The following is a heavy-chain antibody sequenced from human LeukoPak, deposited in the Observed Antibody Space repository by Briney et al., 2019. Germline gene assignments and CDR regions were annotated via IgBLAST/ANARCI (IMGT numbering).Heavy chain of an antibody. CDR3: ARTHTVTTVPLVFGAFDI. Sequence: GGSLRLSCAASGFTFSTYVMNWVRQAPGKGLEWVSTISPSGGNTYYADSVKGRFTISRDNSKNTLYLQMNSLRAEDTAVYYCARTHTVTTVPLVFGAFDIWGQGTMVTVSS. D-gene: IGHD4-17*01. CDR1: GFTFSTYV. CDR2: ISPSGGNT. V-gene: IGHV3-23*01. J-gene: IGHJ3*02.